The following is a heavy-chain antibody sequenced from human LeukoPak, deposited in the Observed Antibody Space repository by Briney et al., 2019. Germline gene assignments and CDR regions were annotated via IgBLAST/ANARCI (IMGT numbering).Heavy chain of an antibody. D-gene: IGHD5-12*01. CDR2: IKDGGTTT. V-gene: IGHV3-74*01. Sequence: PVGSLRLSCAASGFTFSSYWIHWVRQVPGKGLVWVSRIKDGGTTTDYADSVKGRFTISRDDAKNTLYLQMNSLRAEDTAVYYCTTIRPGYWGQGTLVTASP. CDR1: GFTFSSYW. J-gene: IGHJ4*02. CDR3: TTIRPGY.